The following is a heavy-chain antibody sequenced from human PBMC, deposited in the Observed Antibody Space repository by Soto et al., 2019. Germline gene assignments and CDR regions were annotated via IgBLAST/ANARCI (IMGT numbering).Heavy chain of an antibody. CDR2: IYYSGST. D-gene: IGHD2-21*02. V-gene: IGHV4-30-4*01. J-gene: IGHJ5*02. CDR3: ARGHIVVVTATRYNWVDP. CDR1: GGSISSGDYY. Sequence: QVQLQESGPGLVKPSQTLSLTCTVSGGSISSGDYYWSWIRQPPGKGLEWIGYIYYSGSTYYNPSLKSRVTISVHTSKNQFSLKLSSVTAADTAVYYCARGHIVVVTATRYNWVDPWGQGTLVTVSS.